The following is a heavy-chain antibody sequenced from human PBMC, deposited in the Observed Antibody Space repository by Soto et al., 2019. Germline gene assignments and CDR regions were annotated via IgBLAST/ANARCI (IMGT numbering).Heavy chain of an antibody. CDR2: IYYSGST. CDR1: GGSISSDY. J-gene: IGHJ6*03. Sequence: PSETLSLTCTVSGGSISSDYWSWIRQPPGKGLEWIGYIYYSGSTNYNPSLKSRVTISVDTSKNQFSLKLSSVTAADTAVYYCARLMRVWDCSSTSCAHWDYYYYMDVWGKGTTVTVSS. V-gene: IGHV4-59*08. D-gene: IGHD2-2*01. CDR3: ARLMRVWDCSSTSCAHWDYYYYMDV.